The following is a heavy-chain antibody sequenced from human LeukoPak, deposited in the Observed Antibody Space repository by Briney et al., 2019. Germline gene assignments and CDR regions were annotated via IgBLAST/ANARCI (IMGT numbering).Heavy chain of an antibody. J-gene: IGHJ4*02. CDR2: ISYSGST. D-gene: IGHD5-12*01. Sequence: SETLSLTCTVSGGSISSYYWSWIRQPPGKGLEWIGYISYSGSTNYNPSLKSRLTISVDTSKNQFSLKLSSVTAADTAVYYCARAHSGYDRGYYFDYWGQGTLVTVSS. V-gene: IGHV4-59*01. CDR1: GGSISSYY. CDR3: ARAHSGYDRGYYFDY.